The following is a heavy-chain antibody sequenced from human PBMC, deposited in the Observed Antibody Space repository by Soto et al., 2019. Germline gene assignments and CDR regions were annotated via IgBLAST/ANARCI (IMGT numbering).Heavy chain of an antibody. CDR3: AKDFISVAAYSYYYYGMDV. CDR1: GFTFSSYG. J-gene: IGHJ6*02. CDR2: ISYDGSNK. D-gene: IGHD6-19*01. V-gene: IGHV3-30*18. Sequence: GSLRLSCAASGFTFSSYGMHWVRQAPGKGLEWVAVISYDGSNKYYADSVKGRFTISRDNSKSTVFLHMNSLRADDTAVYFCAKDFISVAAYSYYYYGMDVWGQGTTVTVSS.